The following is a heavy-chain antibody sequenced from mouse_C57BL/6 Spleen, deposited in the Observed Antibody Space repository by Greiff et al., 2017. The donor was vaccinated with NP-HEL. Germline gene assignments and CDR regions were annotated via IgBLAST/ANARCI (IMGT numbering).Heavy chain of an antibody. CDR2: IDPSDSYT. Sequence: VKLQQPGAELVMPGASVKLSCKASGYTFTSYWMHWVKQRPGQGLEWIGEIDPSDSYTNYNQKFKGKSTLTVDKSSSTAYMQLSSLTSEDSAVYYCARGGPYAMDYWGQGTSVTVSS. CDR3: ARGGPYAMDY. CDR1: GYTFTSYW. J-gene: IGHJ4*01. V-gene: IGHV1-69*01. D-gene: IGHD3-3*01.